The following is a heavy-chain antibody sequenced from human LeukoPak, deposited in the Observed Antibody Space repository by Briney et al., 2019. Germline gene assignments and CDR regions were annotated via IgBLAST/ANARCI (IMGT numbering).Heavy chain of an antibody. D-gene: IGHD3-10*01. CDR1: GFTFHDYG. CDR2: INWNGDRT. CDR3: VRRDYYGSGSPDF. Sequence: GGSLRLFCAASGFTFHDYGMSWVRQSPGKGLEWVSGINWNGDRTGYADSVKGRFTISRDNAKKSLYLQINSLRAEDTALYYYVRRDYYGSGSPDFWGEGPLVTVSS. V-gene: IGHV3-20*04. J-gene: IGHJ4*02.